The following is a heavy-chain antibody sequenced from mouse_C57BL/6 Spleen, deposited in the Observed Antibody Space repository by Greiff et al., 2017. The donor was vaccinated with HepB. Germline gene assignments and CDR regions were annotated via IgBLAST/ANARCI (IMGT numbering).Heavy chain of an antibody. CDR1: GFTFSSYA. V-gene: IGHV5-4*01. CDR2: ISDGGSYT. J-gene: IGHJ1*03. D-gene: IGHD1-1*01. Sequence: EVQVVESGGGLVKPGGSLKLSCAASGFTFSSYAMSWVRQTPEKRLEWVATISDGGSYTYYPDNVKGRFTISRDNAKNNLYLQMSHLKSEDTAMYYCAREDPYYYGSRGYFDVWGTGTTVTVSS. CDR3: AREDPYYYGSRGYFDV.